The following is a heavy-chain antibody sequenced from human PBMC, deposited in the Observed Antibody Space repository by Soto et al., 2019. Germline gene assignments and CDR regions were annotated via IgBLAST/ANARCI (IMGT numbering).Heavy chain of an antibody. J-gene: IGHJ4*02. CDR3: ATWKNDRRMSDSSGYYYGVLCY. D-gene: IGHD3-22*01. V-gene: IGHV1-24*01. CDR1: GYTLTELS. CDR2: FDPEDGET. Sequence: ASVKVSCKVSGYTLTELSMHWVRQAPGKGLEWMGGFDPEDGETIYAQKFQGRVTMTEDTSTDTAYMELSSLRSEDTAVYYCATWKNDRRMSDSSGYYYGVLCYWGQGTLVTVSS.